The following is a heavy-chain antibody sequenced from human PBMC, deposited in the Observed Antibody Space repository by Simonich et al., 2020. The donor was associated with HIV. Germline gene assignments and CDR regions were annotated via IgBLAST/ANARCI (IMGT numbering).Heavy chain of an antibody. J-gene: IGHJ1*01. CDR2: IKHCERT. CDR3: ARPRLLLRSGYFQH. CDR1: GGSFSGYS. V-gene: IGHV4-34*01. D-gene: IGHD2-15*01. Sequence: QVQLQQWGAGLLKPSETLSLTCAVYGGSFSGYSWSWIRQPPGKWLEGLGKIKHCERTNYNPSLKSRVTISVDTSKNQFSLKLSSVTAADTAVYYCARPRLLLRSGYFQHWGQGTLVTVSS.